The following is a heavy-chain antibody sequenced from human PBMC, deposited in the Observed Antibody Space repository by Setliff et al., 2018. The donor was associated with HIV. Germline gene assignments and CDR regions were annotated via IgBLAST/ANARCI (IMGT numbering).Heavy chain of an antibody. CDR1: GGSFSGYY. CDR3: ARFAEISGDSSGYFASYYFDY. J-gene: IGHJ4*02. Sequence: PSETLSLTCAVYGGSFSGYYWSWIRQPPGKGLEWIGEINHSGSTNYNPSLKSRVTISVDTSKNQFSLKLSSVAAADTAVYYCARFAEISGDSSGYFASYYFDYWGQGTL. CDR2: INHSGST. V-gene: IGHV4-34*01. D-gene: IGHD3-22*01.